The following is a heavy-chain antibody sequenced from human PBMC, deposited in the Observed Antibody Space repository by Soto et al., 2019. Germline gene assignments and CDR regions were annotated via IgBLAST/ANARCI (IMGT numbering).Heavy chain of an antibody. CDR2: IHHSGST. D-gene: IGHD6-6*01. J-gene: IGHJ4*02. CDR1: GGSITSSHW. CDR3: VGSIAARNFDF. Sequence: QVQLQESGPGLMKPSGTLSLTCAMSGGSITSSHWWSWVRQSPGKGLEWIGEIHHSGSTNYNPSLKSRVNMSVDKSKNQFSLRLSSVTAADTAVYYCVGSIAARNFDFWGQGTLVTVSS. V-gene: IGHV4-4*02.